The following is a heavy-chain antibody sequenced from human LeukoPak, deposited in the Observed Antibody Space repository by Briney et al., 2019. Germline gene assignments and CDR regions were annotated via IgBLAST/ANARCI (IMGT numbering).Heavy chain of an antibody. V-gene: IGHV4-4*07. CDR1: SGSINGHY. J-gene: IGHJ4*02. Sequence: SETLSLTCTVTSGSINGHYWSWIRQPAGKEMQWIGRIYTSGATNYNPSFKSRVTMSIDTSKKEFTLKLTSVTAADTAVYYCARDGSFSGSAYFDYWGQGILVTVSS. CDR3: ARDGSFSGSAYFDY. CDR2: IYTSGAT. D-gene: IGHD1-26*01.